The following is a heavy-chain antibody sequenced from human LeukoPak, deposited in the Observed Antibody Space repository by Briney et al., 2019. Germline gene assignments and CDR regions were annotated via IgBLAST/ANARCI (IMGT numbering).Heavy chain of an antibody. J-gene: IGHJ4*02. D-gene: IGHD3-10*01. Sequence: SETLSLTCAVYGGSFSGYYWIWIRQPPGKGLEWIGEINHSGSTNYNPSLKSRVTISVDTSKNQFSLKLSSVTAADTAVYYCTRGITMVRGVPSKYYFDYWGQGTLVTVSS. CDR3: TRGITMVRGVPSKYYFDY. CDR2: INHSGST. CDR1: GGSFSGYY. V-gene: IGHV4-34*01.